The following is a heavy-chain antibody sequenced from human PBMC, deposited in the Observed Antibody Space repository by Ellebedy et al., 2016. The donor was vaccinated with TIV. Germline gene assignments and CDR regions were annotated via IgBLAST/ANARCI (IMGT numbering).Heavy chain of an antibody. Sequence: GGSLRLSXKASGSIFSSYWINWVRQKPGKGLEWMGRIDPSDSYTNYSPSFQGHVTISVDKSTSTAHLHWSSLKASDTAIYYCATNRGASPIDWGQGTLVTVSS. V-gene: IGHV5-10-1*01. J-gene: IGHJ4*02. CDR3: ATNRGASPID. CDR2: IDPSDSYT. CDR1: GSIFSSYW.